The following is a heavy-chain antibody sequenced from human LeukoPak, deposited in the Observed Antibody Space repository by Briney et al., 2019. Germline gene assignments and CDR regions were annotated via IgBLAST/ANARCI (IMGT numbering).Heavy chain of an antibody. CDR3: ARVPASLFGEIYWYFDL. D-gene: IGHD3-3*02. Sequence: ASVKVSCKASGYTFTSYAMNWVRQAPGQGLEWMGWINTNTGNPTYAQGFTGRFVFSLDTSVSTAYLQISSLKAEDTAVYYCARVPASLFGEIYWYFDLWGRGTLVTVSS. V-gene: IGHV7-4-1*02. J-gene: IGHJ2*01. CDR1: GYTFTSYA. CDR2: INTNTGNP.